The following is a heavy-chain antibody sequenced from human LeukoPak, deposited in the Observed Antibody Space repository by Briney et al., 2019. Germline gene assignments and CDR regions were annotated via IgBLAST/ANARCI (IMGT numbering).Heavy chain of an antibody. Sequence: PGGSLRLSCAASGFTFSNYWMGWARQAPGKGLEWVANIKQDGSEKYYVDSVKGRFTISRDNAKNSLYLQMNSLRAEDTAVYYCARTPKYCSGGSCYSIYFQHWGQGTLVTVSS. CDR1: GFTFSNYW. CDR2: IKQDGSEK. J-gene: IGHJ1*01. CDR3: ARTPKYCSGGSCYSIYFQH. V-gene: IGHV3-7*01. D-gene: IGHD2-15*01.